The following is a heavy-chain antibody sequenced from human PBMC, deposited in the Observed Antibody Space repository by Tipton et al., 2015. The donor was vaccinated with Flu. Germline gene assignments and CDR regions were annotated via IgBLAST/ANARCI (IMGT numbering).Heavy chain of an antibody. J-gene: IGHJ4*02. Sequence: GLVKPSETLSLTCGVSGYSISSGHYWGWLRQPPGKGLEWIGSIYHSGTTYYNPSLKSRVTISVDTSKNQFSLKLSSVTAADTAVYYCARPHGPYSTSSGFEYWGQGTLGTVSS. CDR2: IYHSGTT. CDR1: GYSISSGHY. CDR3: ARPHGPYSTSSGFEY. V-gene: IGHV4-38-2*01. D-gene: IGHD6-6*01.